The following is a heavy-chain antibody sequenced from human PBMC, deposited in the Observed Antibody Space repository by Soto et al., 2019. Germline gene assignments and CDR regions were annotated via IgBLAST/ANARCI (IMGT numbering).Heavy chain of an antibody. CDR3: ARGGERITIFGVVISPYYYGMDV. CDR2: INHSGST. D-gene: IGHD3-3*01. Sequence: PSETLSLTCAVYGGSFSGYYWSWIRQPPGKGLEWIGEINHSGSTNYNPSLKSRVTISVDTSKNQFSLKLSSVTAADAAVYYCARGGERITIFGVVISPYYYGMDVCGQGTTVTVSS. V-gene: IGHV4-34*01. CDR1: GGSFSGYY. J-gene: IGHJ6*02.